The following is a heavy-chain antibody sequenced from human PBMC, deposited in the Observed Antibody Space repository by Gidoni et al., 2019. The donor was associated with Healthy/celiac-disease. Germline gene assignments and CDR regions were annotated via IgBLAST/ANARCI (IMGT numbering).Heavy chain of an antibody. D-gene: IGHD3-3*02. V-gene: IGHV1-18*01. CDR2: ISAYNGNT. CDR3: ARSLSSRIRAFDI. Sequence: QGLEWMGWISAYNGNTNYAQKLQGRVTMTTDTSTSTAYMELRSLRSDDTAVYYCARSLSSRIRAFDIWGQGTMVTVSS. J-gene: IGHJ3*02.